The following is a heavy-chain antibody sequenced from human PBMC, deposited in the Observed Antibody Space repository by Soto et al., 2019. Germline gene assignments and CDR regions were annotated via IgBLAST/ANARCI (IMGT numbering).Heavy chain of an antibody. CDR2: ISYDGSNK. J-gene: IGHJ4*02. V-gene: IGHV3-30*03. CDR1: GVPFSSYG. Sequence: GGSLRLSCAASGVPFSSYGMHWVRQAPGKGLEWVAVISYDGSNKNYAVSVKGRFTVSRDNSKNTLYLQMNSLRAEDTAIYYCAPQNFDYCGLGTLVTVSS. CDR3: APQNFDY.